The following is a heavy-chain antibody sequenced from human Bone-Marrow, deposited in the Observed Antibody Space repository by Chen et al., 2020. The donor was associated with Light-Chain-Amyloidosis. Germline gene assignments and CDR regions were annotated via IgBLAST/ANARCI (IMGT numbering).Heavy chain of an antibody. Sequence: EVQLVESGGGLVQPGGSLRLYCAASGFSIDTYWLHWVRQAPGKGLVWVSRIGGDGSSRSYAESVKGRFTISRDNVKTTLYLQMNSLTAEDTAMYYCTKTPYDVLTGSLIFDYWGQGNLVTVSS. CDR2: IGGDGSSR. D-gene: IGHD3-9*01. V-gene: IGHV3-74*01. CDR1: GFSIDTYW. J-gene: IGHJ4*02. CDR3: TKTPYDVLTGSLIFDY.